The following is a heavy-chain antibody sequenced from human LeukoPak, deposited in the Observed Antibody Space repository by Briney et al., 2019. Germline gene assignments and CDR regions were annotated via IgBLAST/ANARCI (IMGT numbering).Heavy chain of an antibody. CDR3: TRQSSGYYYGWFDP. D-gene: IGHD3-22*01. Sequence: SETLSLTCTVSGGPILDSTYYWAWIRQPPGKGLDGIATIFYNGNTNYNPSLKSRVTMSVDTVKSQFSLNMYAVTAADTAVYYCTRQSSGYYYGWFDPWGQGTLVTVSS. J-gene: IGHJ5*02. CDR2: IFYNGNT. V-gene: IGHV4-39*01. CDR1: GGPILDSTYY.